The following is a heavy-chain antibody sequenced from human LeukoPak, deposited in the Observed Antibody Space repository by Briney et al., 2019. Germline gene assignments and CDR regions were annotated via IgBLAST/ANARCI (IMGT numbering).Heavy chain of an antibody. CDR3: ATYRTLADAFDI. J-gene: IGHJ3*02. D-gene: IGHD1-14*01. Sequence: GSLRLSCAASGFTCSSYSMNWVRQAPGKGLEWVSSISSSSSYIYYADSVKGRFTISRDNAKNSLYLQMNSLRAEDTAVYYCATYRTLADAFDIWGQGTMVTVSS. V-gene: IGHV3-21*01. CDR2: ISSSSSYI. CDR1: GFTCSSYS.